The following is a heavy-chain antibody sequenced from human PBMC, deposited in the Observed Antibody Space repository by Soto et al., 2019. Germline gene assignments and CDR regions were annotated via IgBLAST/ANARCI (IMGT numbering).Heavy chain of an antibody. CDR3: AISAGESGFDY. V-gene: IGHV3-13*01. Sequence: VQLVESGGGLVQPGGSLRLSCAASGFTFSSYDMHWVRQATGKGLEWVSAIGTAGDTYYPGSVKGRFTISRENAKNSLYLQMNSLRAGDTAVYYCAISAGESGFDYWGQGTLVTVSS. J-gene: IGHJ4*02. CDR1: GFTFSSYD. CDR2: IGTAGDT. D-gene: IGHD3-16*01.